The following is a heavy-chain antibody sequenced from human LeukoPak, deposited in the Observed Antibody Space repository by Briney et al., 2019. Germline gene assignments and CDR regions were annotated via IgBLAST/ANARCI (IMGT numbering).Heavy chain of an antibody. Sequence: PGGSLRLSCAASGFTVTNYAMYWVRQAPGKGLEWVSAISGRDDSTYYADSVKGRFTISRDNSKNTLYLQMNSLRAEDTAVYYCAKGEGEGDYYDSSGYFSFDYWGQGTLVTVSS. CDR2: ISGRDDST. D-gene: IGHD3-22*01. V-gene: IGHV3-23*01. CDR1: GFTVTNYA. J-gene: IGHJ4*02. CDR3: AKGEGEGDYYDSSGYFSFDY.